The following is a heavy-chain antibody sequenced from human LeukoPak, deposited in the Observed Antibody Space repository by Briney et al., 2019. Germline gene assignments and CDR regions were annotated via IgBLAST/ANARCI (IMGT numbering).Heavy chain of an antibody. CDR1: GYTLTELS. D-gene: IGHD1-26*01. Sequence: ASVKVSCKVSGYTLTELSMHWVRQAPGKGLEWMGGFDPEDGETIYAQKFQGRVTMTEDTSTDTAYMELSSLRSEDTAVYYCATAMEWELPGTHYGMDVWGQGTTVTVSS. CDR2: FDPEDGET. J-gene: IGHJ6*02. CDR3: ATAMEWELPGTHYGMDV. V-gene: IGHV1-24*01.